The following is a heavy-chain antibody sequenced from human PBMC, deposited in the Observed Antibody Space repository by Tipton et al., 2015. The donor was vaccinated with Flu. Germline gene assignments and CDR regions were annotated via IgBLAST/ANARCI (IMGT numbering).Heavy chain of an antibody. J-gene: IGHJ4*02. D-gene: IGHD4/OR15-4a*01. CDR2: ISSGSENI. CDR3: ARRMVTMGFDY. V-gene: IGHV3-21*01. CDR1: PSIFSGYT. Sequence: GSLRLSCAASPSIFSGYTMNWVRQAPGRGLQWVSSISSGSENIFYADSVKGRFTISRDNAKKSLYLQMNGLRAEDTGVYFCARRMVTMGFDYWGQGVLVTVSS.